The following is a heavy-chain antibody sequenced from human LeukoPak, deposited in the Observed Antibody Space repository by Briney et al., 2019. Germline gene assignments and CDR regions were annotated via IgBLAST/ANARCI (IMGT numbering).Heavy chain of an antibody. J-gene: IGHJ4*02. D-gene: IGHD5-18*01. CDR3: ARDRGLWSSKYYFDY. CDR2: INPSGGST. Sequence: ASVKVSCKVSGYTLTELSMHWVRQAPGKGLEWMGIINPSGGSTSYAQKFQGRVTMTRDTSTSTVYMELSSLRSEDTAVYYCARDRGLWSSKYYFDYWGQGTLVTVSS. CDR1: GYTLTELS. V-gene: IGHV1-46*01.